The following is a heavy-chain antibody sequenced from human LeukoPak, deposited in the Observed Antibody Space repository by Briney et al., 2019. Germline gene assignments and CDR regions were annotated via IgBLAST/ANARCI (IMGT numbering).Heavy chain of an antibody. V-gene: IGHV3-23*01. J-gene: IGHJ4*02. CDR2: ISGSGGST. D-gene: IGHD3-22*01. Sequence: GGSLRLSCAASGFTFSSYAMSWVRQAPGKGLEWVSAISGSGGSTYYADSVKGRFTISRDNSKNTLYLQMNSLRAEDTAVYYCASHNYDSSGYLVFDYWGQGTLVTVSS. CDR3: ASHNYDSSGYLVFDY. CDR1: GFTFSSYA.